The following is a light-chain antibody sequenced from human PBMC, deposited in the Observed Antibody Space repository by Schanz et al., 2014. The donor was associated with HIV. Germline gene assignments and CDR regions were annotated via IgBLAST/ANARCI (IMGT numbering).Light chain of an antibody. CDR1: SSNIGAGYD. CDR3: QSYDSGLSVVV. V-gene: IGLV1-40*01. J-gene: IGLJ2*01. CDR2: TNT. Sequence: QSVLTQPPSVSGAPGQGVTISCTGSSSNIGAGYDVHWYQVFPDRAPQLLIYTNTNRPSGVPDRFSASKSGTSASLAITGLQAEDEADYYCQSYDSGLSVVVFGGGTQLTVL.